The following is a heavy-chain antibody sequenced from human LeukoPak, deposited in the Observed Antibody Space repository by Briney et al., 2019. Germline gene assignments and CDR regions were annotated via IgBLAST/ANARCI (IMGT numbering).Heavy chain of an antibody. CDR2: INSGGST. Sequence: GGSLRLSCAASGLIVSGSYMTWVRQAPGKGLEWVSVINSGGSTYYADSVKDRFTISRDNSKNTVYLEMTSLRAEDTAVYYCAKGLVGAMGYWGQGTLVTVSS. D-gene: IGHD1-26*01. CDR1: GLIVSGSY. V-gene: IGHV3-66*01. CDR3: AKGLVGAMGY. J-gene: IGHJ1*01.